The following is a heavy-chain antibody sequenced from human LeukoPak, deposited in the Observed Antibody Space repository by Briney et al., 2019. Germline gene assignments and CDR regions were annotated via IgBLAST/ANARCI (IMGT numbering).Heavy chain of an antibody. CDR2: INHSGAT. CDR1: GGPFSDYY. J-gene: IGHJ6*02. D-gene: IGHD3-10*01. Sequence: SGTLSLTCAVYGGPFSDYYWTWIRQSPGKGLEWIGEINHSGATDYNPSLKSRVTISVDTSKNQFSLKVRSVTAADTAVYYCARRVRGVIISFYYYNGMDVWGQGTTVTVSS. V-gene: IGHV4-34*01. CDR3: ARRVRGVIISFYYYNGMDV.